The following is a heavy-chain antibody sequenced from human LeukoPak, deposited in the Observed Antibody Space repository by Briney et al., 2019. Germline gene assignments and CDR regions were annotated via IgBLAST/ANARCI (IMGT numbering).Heavy chain of an antibody. CDR1: GYTFTICY. CDR3: ARDHQLRIAAGIETSYYYYYYMD. Sequence: ASVKLSRTSSGYTFTICYMHWVRQPPGPGNEWEGIMNLNGGSTSYSQAFQDRRTITRHMSTSKVYMELRRLRSDDTAVYYCARDHQLRIAAGIETSYYYYYYMD. CDR2: MNLNGGST. V-gene: IGHV1-46*01. D-gene: IGHD6-6*01. J-gene: IGHJ6*03.